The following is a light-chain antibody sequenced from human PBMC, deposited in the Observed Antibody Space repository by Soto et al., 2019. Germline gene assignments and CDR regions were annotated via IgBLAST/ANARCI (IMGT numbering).Light chain of an antibody. J-gene: IGKJ1*01. V-gene: IGKV3-15*01. CDR1: QSVSSN. CDR3: QQYNNWPPWT. CDR2: DAS. Sequence: EIVMTQSPATLSVSPGERATLSCRASQSVSSNLAWYQQKPGQAPRLLIYDASTRATGIPARFSGSGSGTDFTFTISSLQSEDFAVYYCQQYNNWPPWTFGQGTKVEIK.